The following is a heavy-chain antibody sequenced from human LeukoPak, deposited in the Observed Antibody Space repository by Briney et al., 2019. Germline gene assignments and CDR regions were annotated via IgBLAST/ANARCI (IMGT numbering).Heavy chain of an antibody. V-gene: IGHV1-69*04. CDR2: IIPILGIA. CDR1: GGTFSSYA. D-gene: IGHD2-2*02. Sequence: GASVKVSCKASGGTFSSYAISWVRQAPGQGLEWMGRIIPILGIADYAQKFQGRVTITADKSTSTAYMELSSPRSEDTAVYYCARDIVEYCSSTSCYMPWGQGTLVTVSS. CDR3: ARDIVEYCSSTSCYMP. J-gene: IGHJ5*02.